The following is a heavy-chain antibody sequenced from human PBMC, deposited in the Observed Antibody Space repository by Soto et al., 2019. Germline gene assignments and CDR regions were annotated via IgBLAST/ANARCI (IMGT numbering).Heavy chain of an antibody. CDR1: GFTFSSYG. V-gene: IGHV3-23*01. D-gene: IGHD6-13*01. Sequence: GGSLRLSCEVSGFTFSSYGMSWVRQAPGKGLEWVSSISGSGDSTYFADSVKGRFTISRDNSKNTLYLQMNSLKNEDTAVYYCARAKGSSWTDHASDIWGQGTMGTVSS. CDR2: ISGSGDST. CDR3: ARAKGSSWTDHASDI. J-gene: IGHJ3*02.